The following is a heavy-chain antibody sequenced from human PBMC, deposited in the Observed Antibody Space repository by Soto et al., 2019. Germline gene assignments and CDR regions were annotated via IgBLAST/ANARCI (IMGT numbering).Heavy chain of an antibody. V-gene: IGHV3-23*01. CDR1: GFTFSNYA. CDR3: AKDAVSRDGVWLAHD. CDR2: LYGSGRGV. D-gene: IGHD5-12*01. Sequence: EVQLLESGGHLVHPGGSLRLSCAASGFTFSNYAMIWIRQVPGKGLQWVSGLYGSGRGVHYAESVKDRFTISRDNSAYAVYLQMNNLRVEDSAIYYCAKDAVSRDGVWLAHDWVQGTVVTVSS. J-gene: IGHJ4*02.